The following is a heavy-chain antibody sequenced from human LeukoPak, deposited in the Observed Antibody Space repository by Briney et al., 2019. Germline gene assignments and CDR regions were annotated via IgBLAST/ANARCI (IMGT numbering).Heavy chain of an antibody. D-gene: IGHD3-9*01. CDR1: GFTFSSYS. CDR2: ISSSSSYI. V-gene: IGHV3-21*01. CDR3: AGGGVLRYFDNYYYYYYMDV. J-gene: IGHJ6*03. Sequence: GGSPRLSCAASGFTFSSYSMNWVRQAPGKGLEWVSSISSSSSYIYYADSVKGRFTISRDNAKNSLYLQMNSLRAEDTAVYYCAGGGVLRYFDNYYYYYYMDVWGKGTTVTVSS.